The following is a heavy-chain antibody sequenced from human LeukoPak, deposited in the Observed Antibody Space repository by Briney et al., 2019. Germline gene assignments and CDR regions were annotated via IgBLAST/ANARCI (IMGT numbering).Heavy chain of an antibody. CDR2: IIPIFGTA. D-gene: IGHD3-3*01. Sequence: SVKVSCKASGGTFSSYAISWVRQAPGQGLEWMGGIIPIFGTANYAQKFQGRVTITADESTSTAYMELSSLRSEDTAVYYCATGALRFLEWRENWSDPWGQGTLVTVSS. V-gene: IGHV1-69*13. CDR3: ATGALRFLEWRENWSDP. CDR1: GGTFSSYA. J-gene: IGHJ5*02.